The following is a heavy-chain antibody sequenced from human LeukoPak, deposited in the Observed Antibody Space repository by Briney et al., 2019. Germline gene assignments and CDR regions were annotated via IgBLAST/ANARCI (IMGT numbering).Heavy chain of an antibody. D-gene: IGHD3-10*01. CDR2: INQGGSET. V-gene: IGHV3-7*01. J-gene: IGHJ4*02. CDR1: GFTFSIYW. Sequence: GGSLRLSCAASGFTFSIYWMSWVRQAPGKGLEWVANINQGGSETYYVDSVMGRFTISRDNTKNSLFLEMNSLRADDTAVYYCAKTAGTGSVDSWGQGILVTVFS. CDR3: AKTAGTGSVDS.